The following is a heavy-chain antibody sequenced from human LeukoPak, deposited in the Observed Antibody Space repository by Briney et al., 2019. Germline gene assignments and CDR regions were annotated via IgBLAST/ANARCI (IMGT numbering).Heavy chain of an antibody. Sequence: PSETLSLTCTVSGGSISGFYWSWIRQPPGKGLEWIGYIYHTGSTNYNPSLKSRVTISVDTSKNQFSLKLSSVTAADTAVYYCARYGGSIDYWGQGTLVTVSS. CDR2: IYHTGST. CDR1: GGSISGFY. V-gene: IGHV4-59*01. D-gene: IGHD4-23*01. J-gene: IGHJ4*02. CDR3: ARYGGSIDY.